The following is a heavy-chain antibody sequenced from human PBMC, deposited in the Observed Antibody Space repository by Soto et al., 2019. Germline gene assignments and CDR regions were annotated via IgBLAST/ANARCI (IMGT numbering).Heavy chain of an antibody. CDR3: AKADSNYAGRFSYYYMDV. J-gene: IGHJ6*03. Sequence: QVQLVQSGTEVKKPGASVKVSCKASGYTFRSYGISWVRQAPGQGPEGMGWISGYNCNTHYPQKFQGKVTMTTDTSTSTAYMELRSLRSDDTAVYYCAKADSNYAGRFSYYYMDVWGNGTLVTVSS. CDR1: GYTFRSYG. D-gene: IGHD4-4*01. V-gene: IGHV1-18*01. CDR2: ISGYNCNT.